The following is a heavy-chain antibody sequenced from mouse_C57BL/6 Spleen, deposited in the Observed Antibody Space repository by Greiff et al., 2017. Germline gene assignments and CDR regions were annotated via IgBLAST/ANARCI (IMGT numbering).Heavy chain of an antibody. V-gene: IGHV5-6*02. Sequence: DVKLVESGGDLVKPGGSLKLSCAASGFTFSSYGMSWVRQTPDKRLEWVATISSGGSYTYYPDSVKGRFTISRDNAKNTLYLQMSSLKSEDTAMYYCARQLACCDYWGQGTTRTVSS. CDR3: ARQLACCDY. J-gene: IGHJ2*01. CDR2: ISSGGSYT. D-gene: IGHD4-1*02. CDR1: GFTFSSYG.